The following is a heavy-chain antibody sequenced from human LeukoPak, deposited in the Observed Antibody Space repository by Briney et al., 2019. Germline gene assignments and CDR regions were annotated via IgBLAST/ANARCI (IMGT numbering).Heavy chain of an antibody. CDR1: GYTFTSYY. CDR2: INPSGGST. J-gene: IGHJ4*02. V-gene: IGHV1-46*01. CDR3: ARLPGEDTAMALPFDY. D-gene: IGHD5-18*01. Sequence: ASVKVSCKASGYTFTSYYMHWVRQAPGQGLEWMGIINPSGGSTSYAQKFQGRVTMTRNTSISTAYMELSSLRSEDTAVYYCARLPGEDTAMALPFDYWGQGTLVTVSS.